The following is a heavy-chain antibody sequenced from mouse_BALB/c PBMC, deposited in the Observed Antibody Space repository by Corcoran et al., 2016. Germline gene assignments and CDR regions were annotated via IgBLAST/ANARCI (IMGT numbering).Heavy chain of an antibody. D-gene: IGHD2-3*01. CDR2: INTYTGEP. CDR3: ARWLLRYYAMDY. CDR1: GYTFTNYG. J-gene: IGHJ4*01. V-gene: IGHV9-1*02. Sequence: QIQLVQSGPELKKPVETVKISCKASGYTFTNYGMYWVKQAPGKGLKWMGWINTYTGEPTYADDFKGRFAFSLETSASTAYLQINNLKNEDMATYFCARWLLRYYAMDYWGQGTSVTISS.